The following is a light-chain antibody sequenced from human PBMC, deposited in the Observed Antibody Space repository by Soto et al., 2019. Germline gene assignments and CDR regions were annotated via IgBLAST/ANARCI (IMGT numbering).Light chain of an antibody. Sequence: EIVLTQSPATLSLSPGERATLSCRASQSVSSNFLAWYQQKPGQAPRLLIYTASRRATGIPDRFSGSGSGTDFSLTISRLEPEDFAVYYCQQYGSSPPWTFGQGTKVDIK. CDR3: QQYGSSPPWT. V-gene: IGKV3-20*01. J-gene: IGKJ1*01. CDR2: TAS. CDR1: QSVSSNF.